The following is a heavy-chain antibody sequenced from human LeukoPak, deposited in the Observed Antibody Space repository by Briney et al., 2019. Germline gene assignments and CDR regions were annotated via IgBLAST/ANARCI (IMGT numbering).Heavy chain of an antibody. Sequence: GESLQISFKGSGYSVSSYWSAWVRQMPEQGLERMAIIYPGESDSRYSPALQGQVTISADRSITTAYLQWSGLEASENATYYCATSGRYCTNGLSRARAMDVWGKGTAVTVSS. CDR3: ATSGRYCTNGLSRARAMDV. J-gene: IGHJ6*03. V-gene: IGHV5-51*01. D-gene: IGHD2-8*01. CDR2: IYPGESDS. CDR1: GYSVSSYW.